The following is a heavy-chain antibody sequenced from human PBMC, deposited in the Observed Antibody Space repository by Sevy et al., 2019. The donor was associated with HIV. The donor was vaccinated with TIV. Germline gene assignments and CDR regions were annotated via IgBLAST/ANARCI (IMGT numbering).Heavy chain of an antibody. V-gene: IGHV3-30*18. Sequence: GGSPRLSCAASGFTFSIYGMHWVRQAPGKGLEWVAVISYDGSNKYYADSVKGRFTISRDNSKNTLYLQMNSLRAEDTAVYYCAKDCSGGSCILYWGQGTLVTVSS. D-gene: IGHD2-15*01. CDR1: GFTFSIYG. J-gene: IGHJ4*02. CDR2: ISYDGSNK. CDR3: AKDCSGGSCILY.